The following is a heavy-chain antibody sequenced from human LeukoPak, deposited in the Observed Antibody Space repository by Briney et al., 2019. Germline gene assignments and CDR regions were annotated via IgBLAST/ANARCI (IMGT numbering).Heavy chain of an antibody. V-gene: IGHV4-59*01. J-gene: IGHJ5*02. D-gene: IGHD3-16*01. CDR3: ARESGSYLWRSWLNP. CDR2: IYNSGNT. CDR1: GGSINSYY. Sequence: SEALSLTCTVSGGSINSYYWTWIRQPPGKGLEWIGNIYNSGNTNYNPSLKSRVTISVDTSKNQFSLKLNSVTAADTAVYYCARESGSYLWRSWLNPWGQGTLVTVSS.